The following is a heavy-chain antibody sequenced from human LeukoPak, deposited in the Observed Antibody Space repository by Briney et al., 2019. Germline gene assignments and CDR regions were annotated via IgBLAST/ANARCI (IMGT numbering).Heavy chain of an antibody. CDR3: ARVPWRHGTPDY. D-gene: IGHD3-3*01. V-gene: IGHV3-30*04. Sequence: PGGSLRLSCAASGFTFSSYAMSWVRQAPGKGLEWVAVISYDGSNKYYADSVKGRFTISRDNSKNTLYLQMNSLRAEDTAVYYCARVPWRHGTPDYWGQGTLVTVSS. J-gene: IGHJ4*02. CDR1: GFTFSSYA. CDR2: ISYDGSNK.